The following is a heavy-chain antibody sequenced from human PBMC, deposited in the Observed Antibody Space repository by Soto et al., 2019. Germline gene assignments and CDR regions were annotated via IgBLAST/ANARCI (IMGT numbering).Heavy chain of an antibody. Sequence: TSETLSLTCAVSGVSISSGGYSWSWIRQPPGKGLEWIGYIYHSGSTNYNPSLKSRVTISVDTSKNQFSLKLTSVTAADTAVYYCARDKITGLFDYWGQGTLVTVSS. CDR2: IYHSGST. V-gene: IGHV4-30-2*01. CDR1: GVSISSGGYS. CDR3: ARDKITGLFDY. D-gene: IGHD2-8*02. J-gene: IGHJ4*02.